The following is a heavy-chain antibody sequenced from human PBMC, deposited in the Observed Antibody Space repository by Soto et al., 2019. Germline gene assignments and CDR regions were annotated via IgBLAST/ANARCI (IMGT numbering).Heavy chain of an antibody. CDR3: ATRITVFGLLIPPFDP. Sequence: QVHLQQWGAGLLKPSETLSLTCAVYGGSVNGYYWNWIRQPPGKGLEWIGEINHTGGTLSNPSLKSRVTMSVDTSKNQFSLRLSSVTAADTAIYYCATRITVFGLLIPPFDPWGQGTQVTVSS. CDR1: GGSVNGYY. V-gene: IGHV4-34*02. CDR2: INHTGGT. D-gene: IGHD3-3*01. J-gene: IGHJ5*02.